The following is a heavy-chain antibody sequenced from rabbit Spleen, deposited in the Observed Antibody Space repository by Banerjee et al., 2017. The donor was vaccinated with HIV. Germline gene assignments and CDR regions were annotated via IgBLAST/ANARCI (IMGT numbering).Heavy chain of an antibody. CDR1: GVSFNDKDV. Sequence: QEQLVESGGGLVKPGASLTLTCTAFGVSFNDKDVMCWVRQAPGKELEWIGTIYAGSTGTIDYASWAKGRFTISKTSSTTVTLQMTRLTAADTATYFCARDTGSSFSSYGMNLWGQGTLVTVS. CDR2: IYAGSTGTI. D-gene: IGHD8-1*01. J-gene: IGHJ6*01. CDR3: ARDTGSSFSSYGMNL. V-gene: IGHV1S45*01.